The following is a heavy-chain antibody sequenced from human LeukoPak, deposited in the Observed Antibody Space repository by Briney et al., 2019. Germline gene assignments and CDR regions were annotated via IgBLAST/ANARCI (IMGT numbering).Heavy chain of an antibody. Sequence: GGSLRLSCAASGFTFSSYAMSWVRQAPGKGLEWVSAISGSGGSTYYADSVKGRFTISRDNSKNTLYLQMNSLRAEDTAVYYCAKARGYCSSTSCSKGGYFDHWGQGTLVTVSS. CDR1: GFTFSSYA. CDR2: ISGSGGST. J-gene: IGHJ4*02. D-gene: IGHD2-2*01. V-gene: IGHV3-23*01. CDR3: AKARGYCSSTSCSKGGYFDH.